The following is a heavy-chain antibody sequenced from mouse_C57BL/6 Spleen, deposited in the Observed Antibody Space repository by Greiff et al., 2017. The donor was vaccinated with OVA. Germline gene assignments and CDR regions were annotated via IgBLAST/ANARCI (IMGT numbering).Heavy chain of an antibody. V-gene: IGHV1-55*01. CDR3: ARRWLVNEDYFDY. CDR1: GYTFTSYW. Sequence: QVQLQQPGAELVKPGASVKMSCKASGYTFTSYWITWVKQRPGQGLEWIGEIYPGSGCTNYNEKFKSKATLTVDKSSSTAYMQLSSLTSEDSAVDGGARRWLVNEDYFDYWGQGTTLTVSS. D-gene: IGHD2-3*01. J-gene: IGHJ2*01. CDR2: IYPGSGCT.